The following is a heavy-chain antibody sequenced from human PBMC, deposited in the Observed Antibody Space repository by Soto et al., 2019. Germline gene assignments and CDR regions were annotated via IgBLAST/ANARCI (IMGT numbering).Heavy chain of an antibody. CDR1: GYTFTSYA. CDR2: INAGNGNT. CDR3: ARPQRGDDVKNAFDL. D-gene: IGHD2-21*02. Sequence: ASVKVSCKASGYTFTSYAMHWVRQAPGQRLEWMGWINAGNGNTKYSQKFQGRVTITRDTSASIAYMELSSLRSEDTAVYYCARPQRGDDVKNAFDLWGQGTMVTVSS. V-gene: IGHV1-3*01. J-gene: IGHJ3*01.